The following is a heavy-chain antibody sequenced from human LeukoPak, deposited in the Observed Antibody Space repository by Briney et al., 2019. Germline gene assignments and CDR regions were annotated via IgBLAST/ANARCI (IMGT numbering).Heavy chain of an antibody. J-gene: IGHJ4*02. CDR1: GYTFTSYY. Sequence: ASVKVSCKASGYTFTSYYMHWVRQAPGQGLERMGIINPSGGSTSYAQKFQGRVTMTRDMSTSTVYMELSSLRSEDTAVYYCARGSSGRPFDYWGQGTLVTVSS. V-gene: IGHV1-46*01. D-gene: IGHD1-26*01. CDR2: INPSGGST. CDR3: ARGSSGRPFDY.